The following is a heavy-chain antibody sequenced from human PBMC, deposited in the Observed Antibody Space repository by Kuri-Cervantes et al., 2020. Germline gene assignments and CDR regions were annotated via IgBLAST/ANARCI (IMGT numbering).Heavy chain of an antibody. CDR2: MNPNSGNT. J-gene: IGHJ6*02. V-gene: IGHV1-8*01. D-gene: IGHD3-3*01. CDR3: ARGLPRGVVTPSYYYYGMDV. CDR1: GYTFTSYD. Sequence: ASVKVSCKASGYTFTSYDINWVRQATGQGLEWMGWMNPNSGNTGYAQKFQGRVTMTRNTSISTAYMELGSLRSEDTAVYYCARGLPRGVVTPSYYYYGMDVWGQGTTVTVSS.